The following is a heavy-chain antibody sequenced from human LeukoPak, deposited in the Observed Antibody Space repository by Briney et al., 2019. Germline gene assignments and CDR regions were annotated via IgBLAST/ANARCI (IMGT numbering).Heavy chain of an antibody. CDR3: AKDRGSWFALFDS. D-gene: IGHD6-13*01. J-gene: IGHJ4*02. CDR1: GFTLSSYG. CDR2: ISGSGGST. Sequence: GGSLRLSCAASGFTLSSYGMSWVRQAPGKGLEWDSAISGSGGSTYYADSVKGRFTISRDNSKNTLYLQMNSLRAEDTAVYYCAKDRGSWFALFDSWGQGTLVTVSS. V-gene: IGHV3-23*01.